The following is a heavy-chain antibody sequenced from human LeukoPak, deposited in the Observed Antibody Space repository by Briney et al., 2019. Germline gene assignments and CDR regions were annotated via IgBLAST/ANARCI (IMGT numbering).Heavy chain of an antibody. CDR3: ARVNDILTGYSFDY. D-gene: IGHD3-9*01. J-gene: IGHJ4*02. CDR1: GGSISSYY. V-gene: IGHV4-59*01. Sequence: SETLPLTCTVSGGSISSYYWSWIRQPPGKGLEWIGYIYYSGSTNYNPSLKSRVTISVDTSNNQFSLKLSSVTAADTAVYYCARVNDILTGYSFDYWGQGTLVTVSS. CDR2: IYYSGST.